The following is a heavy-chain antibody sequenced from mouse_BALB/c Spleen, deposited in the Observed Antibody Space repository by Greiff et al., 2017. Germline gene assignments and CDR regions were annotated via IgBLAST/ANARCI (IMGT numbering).Heavy chain of an antibody. CDR3: ARDYGRSYRAWFAY. V-gene: IGHV1S29*02. J-gene: IGHJ3*01. D-gene: IGHD1-1*01. Sequence: EVQLQQSGPELVKPGASVKISCKASGYTFTDYNMHWVKQSHGKSLEWIGYIYPYNGGTGYNQKFKSKATLTVDNSSSTAYMELRSLTSEDSAVYYCARDYGRSYRAWFAYWGQGTLVTVSA. CDR2: IYPYNGGT. CDR1: GYTFTDYN.